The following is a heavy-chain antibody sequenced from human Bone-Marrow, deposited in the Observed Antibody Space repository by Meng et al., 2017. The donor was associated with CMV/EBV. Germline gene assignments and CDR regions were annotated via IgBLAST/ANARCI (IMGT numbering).Heavy chain of an antibody. CDR2: IGTAGDT. CDR1: GFTFSSYD. J-gene: IGHJ4*02. V-gene: IGHV3-13*01. D-gene: IGHD3-3*01. Sequence: GEALKISCAASGFTFSSYDLHWVRQAAGKGLEWVSAIGTAGDTYYPGSVKGRFTISRENAKNSLYLQMTSLRAGDTAVYYCARDLEFLALDYWGQGRLVTVSS. CDR3: ARDLEFLALDY.